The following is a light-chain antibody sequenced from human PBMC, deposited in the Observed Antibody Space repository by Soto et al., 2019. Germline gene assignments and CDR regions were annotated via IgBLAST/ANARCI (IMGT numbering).Light chain of an antibody. CDR2: EVS. J-gene: IGLJ1*01. V-gene: IGLV2-14*02. CDR3: SSYTSSSTSV. Sequence: QSALTQPASVSGSPGQSITISCTGTSSDVGSYNLVSWYQHHPGKAPKLMIYEVSNRPSGVSNRFSGSKSGNTASLTISGLQAEDEADYYCSSYTSSSTSVFGTGTKVTVL. CDR1: SSDVGSYNL.